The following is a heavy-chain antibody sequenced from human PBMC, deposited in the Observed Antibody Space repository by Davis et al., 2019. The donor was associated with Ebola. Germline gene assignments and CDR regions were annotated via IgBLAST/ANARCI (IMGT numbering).Heavy chain of an antibody. V-gene: IGHV3-23*01. Sequence: GESLKISCAASGFTFSTYSMSWVRQAPGKGLEWVSAISGSGGSTYYADSVKGRFTISRDNSKNTLYLQMNSLRAEDTAVYYCARDRWIAVAGTRYYGMDVWGKGTTVTVSS. CDR1: GFTFSTYS. CDR3: ARDRWIAVAGTRYYGMDV. CDR2: ISGSGGST. D-gene: IGHD6-19*01. J-gene: IGHJ6*04.